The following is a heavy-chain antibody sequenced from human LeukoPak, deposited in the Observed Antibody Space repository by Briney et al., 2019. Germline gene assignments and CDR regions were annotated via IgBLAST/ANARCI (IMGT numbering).Heavy chain of an antibody. CDR2: INHSGST. D-gene: IGHD3-9*01. V-gene: IGHV4-34*01. J-gene: IGHJ5*02. CDR3: AREGVRTGYYKTAWFDP. CDR1: GGSFSGYY. Sequence: PSETLSLTCAVYGGSFSGYYWSWIRQPPGKGLEWIGEINHSGSTNYNPSLKSRVTISVDTSKNQFSLKLSSVTAADTAVYYCAREGVRTGYYKTAWFDPWGQGTLVTVCS.